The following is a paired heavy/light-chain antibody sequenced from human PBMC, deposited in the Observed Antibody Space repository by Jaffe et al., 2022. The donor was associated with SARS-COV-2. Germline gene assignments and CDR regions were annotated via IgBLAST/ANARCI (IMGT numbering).Heavy chain of an antibody. V-gene: IGHV3-21*06. CDR3: ARGGEDYGGNSGPRTPLDF. CDR1: GFTFTNHN. J-gene: IGHJ4*02. Sequence: EVQLVESGGGLVKPGGSLRLSCAASGFTFTNHNFNWVRQTPGKGLEWVSSISSTGKYIYHADSVKGRFTVSRDNAKNSLYLQMNGLRVEDTSVYYCARGGEDYGGNSGPRTPLDFWGQGTLVTVSS. D-gene: IGHD4-17*01. CDR2: ISSTGKYI.
Light chain of an antibody. CDR1: KIINKD. CDR2: YDN. V-gene: IGLV3-21*04. CDR3: QVWDSDDDPRV. J-gene: IGLJ3*02. Sequence: SYVLTQPPSVSVAPGETARITCGGDKIINKDVHWYQQKPGQAPVLVIYYDNDRPSGIPERFSGSNSGNTATLTISRVEAGDEADYYCQVWDSDDDPRVFGGGSKLTVL.